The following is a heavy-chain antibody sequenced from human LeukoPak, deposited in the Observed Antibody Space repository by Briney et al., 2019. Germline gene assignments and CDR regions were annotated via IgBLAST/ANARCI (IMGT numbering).Heavy chain of an antibody. Sequence: SETLSLTCTVSGGSISSYYWSWIRQPPGKGLEWIGYIYYSGSTSYNPSLKSRVTISVDTSKNQFSLKLSSVTAADTAVYYCARGYMAARPKRYFDLWGRGTLVTVSS. CDR2: IYYSGST. CDR3: ARGYMAARPKRYFDL. CDR1: GGSISSYY. J-gene: IGHJ2*01. D-gene: IGHD6-6*01. V-gene: IGHV4-59*01.